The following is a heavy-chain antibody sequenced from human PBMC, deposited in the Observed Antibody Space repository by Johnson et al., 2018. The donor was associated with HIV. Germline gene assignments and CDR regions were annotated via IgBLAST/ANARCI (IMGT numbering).Heavy chain of an antibody. CDR2: IYSGGST. D-gene: IGHD1-1*01. CDR3: AKDRTGFDAFDI. CDR1: GFTVSSNY. Sequence: VQLVESGGGLIQPGGSLRLSCAASGFTVSSNYMSWVRQAPGKGLEWVSVIYSGGSTYYADSVKGRFTISRDNSKNTLYVQMGSLRTEDMAVYYCAKDRTGFDAFDIWGQGTMVTVSS. V-gene: IGHV3-66*03. J-gene: IGHJ3*02.